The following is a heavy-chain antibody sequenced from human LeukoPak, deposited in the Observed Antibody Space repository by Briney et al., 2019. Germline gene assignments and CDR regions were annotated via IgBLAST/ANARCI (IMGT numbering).Heavy chain of an antibody. CDR3: AREMATELGYYFDY. D-gene: IGHD5-24*01. CDR1: GGSVSSSSYY. CDR2: IYYSGST. Sequence: SETLSLTCTVSGGSVSSSSYYWGWIRQPPGKGLEWIGSIYYSGSTYYTPSLKSRVTISVDTSKNQFSLKLSSVTAADTAVYYCAREMATELGYYFDYWGQGTLVTVSS. V-gene: IGHV4-39*02. J-gene: IGHJ4*02.